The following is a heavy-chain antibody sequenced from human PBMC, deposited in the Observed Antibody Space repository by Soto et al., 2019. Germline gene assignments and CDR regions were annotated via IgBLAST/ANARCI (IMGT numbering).Heavy chain of an antibody. CDR2: ISYDGSNK. V-gene: IGHV3-30-3*01. CDR1: GFTFSSYA. J-gene: IGHJ3*02. Sequence: PGGSLRLSCAASGFTFSSYAMHGVRQAPGKGLEWVAVISYDGSNKYYADSVKGRFTNSRDNTKNTLYLQMNSLRAEDTAVYYCAMEIHIVVVNDAFDIWGQGTMVTVSS. D-gene: IGHD2-21*01. CDR3: AMEIHIVVVNDAFDI.